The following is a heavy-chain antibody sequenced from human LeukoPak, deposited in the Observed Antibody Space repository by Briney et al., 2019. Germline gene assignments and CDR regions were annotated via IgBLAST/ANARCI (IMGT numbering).Heavy chain of an antibody. Sequence: PGGSLRLSCAATGFTFNSYAMSWVRQAPGKGLEWVGRIKSKGDGGAADYAAPVKGRFTISRDDSKNTQYLQMNSLKVEDTAVYYCTTDWYDYWGQGTLVTVSS. CDR2: IKSKGDGGAA. V-gene: IGHV3-15*01. CDR1: GFTFNSYA. D-gene: IGHD6-13*01. CDR3: TTDWYDY. J-gene: IGHJ4*02.